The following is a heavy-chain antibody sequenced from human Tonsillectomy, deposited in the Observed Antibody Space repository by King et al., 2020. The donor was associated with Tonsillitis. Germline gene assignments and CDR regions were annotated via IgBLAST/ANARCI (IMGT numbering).Heavy chain of an antibody. V-gene: IGHV4-30-4*01. CDR3: ARDPRASITIFGVVTYGMDV. CDR2: IYYSGST. D-gene: IGHD3-3*01. CDR1: GGSISSGDYY. J-gene: IGHJ6*02. Sequence: VQLQESGPGLVKPSQTLSLTCTVSGGSISSGDYYWSWIRQPPGKGLEWIGYIYYSGSTYYNPSLKSRVTISVDTSKNQFSLKLSSVTAADTAVYYCARDPRASITIFGVVTYGMDVWGQGTTVTVSS.